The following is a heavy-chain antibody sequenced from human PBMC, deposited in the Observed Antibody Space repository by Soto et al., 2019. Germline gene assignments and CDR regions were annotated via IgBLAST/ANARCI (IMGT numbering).Heavy chain of an antibody. J-gene: IGHJ6*03. Sequence: SKTLSLTCTVSGGSISSGDYYWSWIRQHPGKGLEWIGYIYYSGSTYYNPSLKSRVTISVDTSKNQFSLKLSSVTAADTAVYYCARGQNSYYMDVWGKGTTVTVSS. V-gene: IGHV4-31*03. CDR1: GGSISSGDYY. CDR3: ARGQNSYYMDV. CDR2: IYYSGST.